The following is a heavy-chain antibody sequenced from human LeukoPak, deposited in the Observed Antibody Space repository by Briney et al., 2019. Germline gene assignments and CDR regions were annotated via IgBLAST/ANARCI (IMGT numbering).Heavy chain of an antibody. CDR2: INPNSGGT. CDR1: GYTFTGYY. CDR3: ARVRVQLERCDWFDP. V-gene: IGHV1-2*02. D-gene: IGHD1-1*01. Sequence: ASVKVSCKASGYTFTGYYMHWVRQAPGQGLEWMGWINPNSGGTNYAQKFQGRVTMTRDTSISTAYMELSRLRSDDTAVYYCARVRVQLERCDWFDPWGQGTLVTVSS. J-gene: IGHJ5*02.